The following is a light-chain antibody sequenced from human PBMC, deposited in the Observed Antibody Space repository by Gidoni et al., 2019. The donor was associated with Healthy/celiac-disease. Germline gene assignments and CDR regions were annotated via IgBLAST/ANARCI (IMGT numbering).Light chain of an antibody. CDR3: QQSYSTPPLT. CDR2: AAS. J-gene: IGKJ4*01. CDR1: QSISSY. Sequence: DIQITQSPSSLSASVGDRVTITCRESQSISSYLNWYQQKPGKAPKLLIYAASSLQSGVPSRFSGSGSGTDFTLTISSLQPEDFATYYCQQSYSTPPLTFGGXTKVEIK. V-gene: IGKV1-39*01.